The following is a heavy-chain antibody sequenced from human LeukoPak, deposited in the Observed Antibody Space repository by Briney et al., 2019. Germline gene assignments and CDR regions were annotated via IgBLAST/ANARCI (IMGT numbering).Heavy chain of an antibody. CDR1: GGSFSGYY. V-gene: IGHV4-34*01. J-gene: IGHJ6*04. CDR2: INHSGST. CDR3: ASRAHYYGSDRSRLGDV. D-gene: IGHD3-10*01. Sequence: SETLSLTCAVYGGSFSGYYWSWIRQPPGKGLEWIAEINHSGSTNYNPSLKSRVTISVDTSKNQFSLKLSSVTAADTAVYYCASRAHYYGSDRSRLGDVWGKGTTVTVSS.